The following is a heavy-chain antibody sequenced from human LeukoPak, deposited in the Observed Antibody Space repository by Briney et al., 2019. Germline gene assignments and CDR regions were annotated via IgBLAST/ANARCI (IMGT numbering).Heavy chain of an antibody. Sequence: PGGSLRLSCAASGFAFSNYWMHWVRQAPGKGLVWVSRIYTDGSSTYYADSVKGRFTISRDNSKNTLYLQMNSLRAEDTAVYYCAKDVGSGWVRWFDPWGQGTLVTVSS. CDR1: GFAFSNYW. D-gene: IGHD6-19*01. CDR2: IYTDGSST. V-gene: IGHV3-74*01. J-gene: IGHJ5*02. CDR3: AKDVGSGWVRWFDP.